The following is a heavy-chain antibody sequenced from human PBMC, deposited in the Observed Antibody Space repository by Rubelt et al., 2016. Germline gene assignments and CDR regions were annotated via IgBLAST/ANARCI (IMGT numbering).Heavy chain of an antibody. V-gene: IGHV4-4*02. CDR3: VRGENYYEDFDY. CDR2: IFHSGST. CDR1: GGSISSGDW. D-gene: IGHD3-22*01. Sequence: QVQLQESGPGLVKPSGTLTLTCAVSGGSISSGDWWSWVRQSPGEGLEWVGEIFHSGSTNHNLSLKSRVTISLDKAKNQFSLSLTSVTAADTAVYYCVRGENYYEDFDYWGQGTLVTVSS. J-gene: IGHJ4*02.